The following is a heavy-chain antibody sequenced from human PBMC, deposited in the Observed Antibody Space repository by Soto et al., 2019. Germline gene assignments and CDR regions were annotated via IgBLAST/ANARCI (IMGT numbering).Heavy chain of an antibody. CDR3: AKGLFYGYLVY. V-gene: IGHV3-23*01. Sequence: GGSLRLSCVASGFTFSDYAMSWVRQAPGKGLERVSLISGSGAATYYADSVKGRFIISRDNSKNTLYLQMNGLRAEDTAIYYCAKGLFYGYLVYWGQGTQVTVSS. J-gene: IGHJ4*02. CDR2: ISGSGAAT. CDR1: GFTFSDYA. D-gene: IGHD3-10*01.